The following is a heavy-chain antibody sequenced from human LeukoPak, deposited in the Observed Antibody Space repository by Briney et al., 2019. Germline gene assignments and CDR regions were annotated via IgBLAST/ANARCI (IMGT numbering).Heavy chain of an antibody. CDR2: ISSSSSYI. CDR1: GFTFSSYS. J-gene: IGHJ5*02. CDR3: ATEVGFGEYNWFDP. D-gene: IGHD3-10*01. Sequence: KPGGSLRLSCAASGFTFSSYSMNWVRQAPGKGLEWVSSISSSSSYIYYADSVKGRFTISRDNAKNSLYLQMNSLRAEDTAVYYCATEVGFGEYNWFDPWGQRTLVTVSS. V-gene: IGHV3-21*01.